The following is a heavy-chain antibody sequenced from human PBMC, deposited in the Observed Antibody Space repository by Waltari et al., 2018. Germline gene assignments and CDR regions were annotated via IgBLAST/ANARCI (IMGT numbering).Heavy chain of an antibody. CDR1: GFTFSNYW. D-gene: IGHD6-19*01. V-gene: IGHV3-74*01. CDR3: ARDVAGEGSR. Sequence: EVQLVESGGGLVQPGGSLRLSCVASGFTFSNYWMHWIRQAPGKGLVWVSRINTDGRITNYSDSGEGRFTISRDNAKKILYLQMNSLGAEDTAVYYCARDVAGEGSRWGQGALVTVSS. J-gene: IGHJ4*02. CDR2: INTDGRIT.